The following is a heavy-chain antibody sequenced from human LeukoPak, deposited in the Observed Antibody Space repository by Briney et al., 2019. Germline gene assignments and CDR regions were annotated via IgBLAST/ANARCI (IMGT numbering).Heavy chain of an antibody. J-gene: IGHJ4*02. V-gene: IGHV4-59*13. Sequence: KASETLSLTCTVSGGSISSYYWSWIRQPPGKGLEWIGYIYYSGSTNYNPSLKSRVTISIDTSKNPFSLKLNSVTAADTAVYYCAREPIVGATLDYWGQGTLVTVSS. CDR3: AREPIVGATLDY. D-gene: IGHD1-26*01. CDR1: GGSISSYY. CDR2: IYYSGST.